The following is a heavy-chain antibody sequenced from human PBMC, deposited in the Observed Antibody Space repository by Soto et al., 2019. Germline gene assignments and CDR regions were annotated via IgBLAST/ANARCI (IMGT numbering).Heavy chain of an antibody. Sequence: QITLKESGPPLVRPTQTLTLTCAFSGFSLSTSGVGVGWIRQPPGKALEWLAVIYWDDSKHYSPSLRSRLTITKDTSKNPVVPTMTNMDPMDTGTYYCAHKGPEDWPLDYWGQGTLVTVSS. CDR2: IYWDDSK. CDR3: AHKGPEDWPLDY. J-gene: IGHJ4*02. CDR1: GFSLSTSGVG. V-gene: IGHV2-5*02. D-gene: IGHD3-9*01.